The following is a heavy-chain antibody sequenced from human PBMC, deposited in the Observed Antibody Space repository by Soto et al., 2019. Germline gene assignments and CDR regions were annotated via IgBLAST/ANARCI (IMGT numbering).Heavy chain of an antibody. CDR3: ARGLECRGYCLDKPTWFAP. CDR2: IIPIFGTP. D-gene: IGHD2-15*01. CDR1: GGTFSTYT. V-gene: IGHV1-69*06. J-gene: IGHJ5*02. Sequence: VKVSCKASGGTFSTYTFSWVRQAPGQGLEWMGRIIPIFGTPYYAQKFQGRVTITADKSTSTVYMELSSLRSDDTAVYFCARGLECRGYCLDKPTWFAPWGQGTLVTVSS.